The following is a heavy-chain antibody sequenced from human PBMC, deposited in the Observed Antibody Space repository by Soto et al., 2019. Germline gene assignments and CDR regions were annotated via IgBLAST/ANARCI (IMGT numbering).Heavy chain of an antibody. Sequence: QVQLQESGPGLVQPSGTLSLTCAVSGDSINNSHWWSWVRQTPGKGLEWSGETYHSGTTNYNPSLKTRVTISIDKSKNQCSLKMNSVTAADTAVYYCAREVNSSPARGPNWFDPWGQGTLVTVSS. J-gene: IGHJ5*02. CDR1: GDSINNSHW. V-gene: IGHV4-4*02. CDR2: TYHSGTT. CDR3: AREVNSSPARGPNWFDP. D-gene: IGHD6-13*01.